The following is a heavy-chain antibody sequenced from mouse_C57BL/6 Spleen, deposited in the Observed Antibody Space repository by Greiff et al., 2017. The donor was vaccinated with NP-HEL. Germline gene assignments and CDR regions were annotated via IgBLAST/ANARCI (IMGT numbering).Heavy chain of an antibody. CDR2: FYPGSGSI. D-gene: IGHD1-1*01. J-gene: IGHJ1*03. V-gene: IGHV1-62-2*01. CDR1: GYTFTEYT. Sequence: VQLQQSGAELVKPGASVKLSCKASGYTFTEYTIHWVKQRSGQGLEWIGWFYPGSGSIKYNEKFKDKATLTAEKSSSTVYMELSRLTSEDSAVYFCARHEDSYYGSSYWYFDVWGTGTTVTVSS. CDR3: ARHEDSYYGSSYWYFDV.